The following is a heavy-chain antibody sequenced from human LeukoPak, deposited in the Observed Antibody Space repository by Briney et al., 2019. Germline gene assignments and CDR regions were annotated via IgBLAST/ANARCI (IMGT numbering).Heavy chain of an antibody. CDR1: GYTLTELS. Sequence: ASVKVSCKVSGYTLTELSMHWVRLAPGRGLEWMGGFDPEDGETIYAQKFQGRVTMTEDTSTDTAYMELSSLRSEDTAVYYCATVNDFWSGYMATYDFWGQGTLVTVSS. D-gene: IGHD3-3*01. CDR2: FDPEDGET. V-gene: IGHV1-24*01. CDR3: ATVNDFWSGYMATYDF. J-gene: IGHJ4*02.